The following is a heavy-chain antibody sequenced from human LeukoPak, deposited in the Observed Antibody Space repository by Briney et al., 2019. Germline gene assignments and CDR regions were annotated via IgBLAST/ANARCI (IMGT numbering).Heavy chain of an antibody. V-gene: IGHV3-23*01. CDR3: AKRGVVIRGILVIGYHQEAYHYDF. CDR2: ISDRGGST. Sequence: PGGSLRLSCVVSGISLSNYGMTWVRQAPGKGLEWVSYISDRGGSTTYADSVKGRFTISRDTSLNTLFLQMNNLRADDTAVYFCAKRGVVIRGILVIGYHQEAYHYDFSGQGVLVTVSS. D-gene: IGHD3-10*01. J-gene: IGHJ4*02. CDR1: GISLSNYG.